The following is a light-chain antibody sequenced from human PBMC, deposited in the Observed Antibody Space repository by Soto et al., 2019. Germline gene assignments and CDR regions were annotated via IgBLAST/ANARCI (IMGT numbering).Light chain of an antibody. Sequence: QSALTQPASVSASPGQSITISCTGTSSDVGGYNYVSWYQQHPGKAPKLMIYDVSNRPSGVSNRFSGSKSGNTASLTISGLQAEDEADYYCSSYTSSSTPFYVFGTGTKVTVL. J-gene: IGLJ1*01. V-gene: IGLV2-14*01. CDR1: SSDVGGYNY. CDR2: DVS. CDR3: SSYTSSSTPFYV.